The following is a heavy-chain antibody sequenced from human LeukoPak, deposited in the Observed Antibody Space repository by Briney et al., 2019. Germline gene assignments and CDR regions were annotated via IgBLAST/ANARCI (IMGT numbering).Heavy chain of an antibody. CDR2: IYASGNT. CDR1: GASVSTTAYF. J-gene: IGHJ3*01. Sequence: SETLSLTCSVSGASVSTTAYFWNWIRQPAGEGLEWIGHIYASGNTHYNPSLKSRVTMSLDTSKNQFSLTMNSVTAADSAVYFCASYREAYDLYPHGLDVWGRGIVVTVSS. V-gene: IGHV4-61*09. CDR3: ASYREAYDLYPHGLDV. D-gene: IGHD5-24*01.